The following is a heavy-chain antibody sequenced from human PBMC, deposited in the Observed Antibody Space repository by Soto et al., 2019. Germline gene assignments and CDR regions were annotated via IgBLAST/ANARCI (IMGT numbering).Heavy chain of an antibody. J-gene: IGHJ6*02. CDR3: ARKGYCSGGSCYSNYYYGMDV. CDR1: GFTFSSYG. CDR2: IWYDGSNK. Sequence: QVQLVESGGGVVQPGRSLRLSCAASGFTFSSYGMHWVRQAPGKGLEWVAVIWYDGSNKYYADSVKGRFTISRDNSXNXLXLXXNSLRAEDTAVYYCARKGYCSGGSCYSNYYYGMDVWGQGTTVTVSS. D-gene: IGHD2-15*01. V-gene: IGHV3-33*01.